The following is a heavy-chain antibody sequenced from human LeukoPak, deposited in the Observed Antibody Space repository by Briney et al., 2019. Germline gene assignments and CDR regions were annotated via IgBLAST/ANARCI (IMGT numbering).Heavy chain of an antibody. CDR3: ARPLNYYYYMDV. CDR1: GGSFSRFY. Sequence: SETLSLTCAVYGGSFSRFYWGWIRQPPGKGLEWIGSIYYSGSTYYNPSLKSRVTIFVDTSKNQFSLKLSSVTAADTAVYYCARPLNYYYYMDVWGKGTTVTVSS. CDR2: IYYSGST. J-gene: IGHJ6*03. V-gene: IGHV4-39*01.